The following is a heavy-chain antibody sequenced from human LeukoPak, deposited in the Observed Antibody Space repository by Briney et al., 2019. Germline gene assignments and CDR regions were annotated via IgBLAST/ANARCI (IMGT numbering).Heavy chain of an antibody. D-gene: IGHD2-15*01. CDR2: IEQDGSEK. V-gene: IGHV3-7*03. CDR1: GFTFSSYW. CDR3: ASSCSGGSCYGAGVYFQH. Sequence: PGGSLRLSCAASGFTFSSYWMSWVRQAPGKGLEWVANIEQDGSEKYYVDSVKGRFTISRDNAKNSLYLQMNSLRAEDTAVYYCASSCSGGSCYGAGVYFQHWGQGTLVTVSS. J-gene: IGHJ1*01.